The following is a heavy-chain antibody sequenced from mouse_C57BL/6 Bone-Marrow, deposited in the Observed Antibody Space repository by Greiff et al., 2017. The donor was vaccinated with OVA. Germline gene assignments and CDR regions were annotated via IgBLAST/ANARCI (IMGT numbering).Heavy chain of an antibody. CDR1: GFSLTSYG. Sequence: QVQLQQSGPGLVQPSQSLSITCTVSGFSLTSYGVHWVRQSPGKGLEWLGVIWRGGSTDYNAAFMSRLSITKDNSKSQVFFKMKRLQADDTAIYYCAKAYYGRSYWYFDVWGTGTTVTVSS. CDR3: AKAYYGRSYWYFDV. J-gene: IGHJ1*03. D-gene: IGHD1-1*01. V-gene: IGHV2-5*01. CDR2: IWRGGST.